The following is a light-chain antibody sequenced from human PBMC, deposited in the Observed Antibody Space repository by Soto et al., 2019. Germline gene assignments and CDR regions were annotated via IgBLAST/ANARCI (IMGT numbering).Light chain of an antibody. J-gene: IGKJ1*01. Sequence: DIQMTQSPSTLSASEGDRVTISCRASQSVSIWLAWYQQKPRRAPKLLIYKSSILESGVPSRFSGSGSGTEFTLTISSLQPDDFATYYCQQFNNSTWTFGQGTKVDIX. V-gene: IGKV1-5*03. CDR1: QSVSIW. CDR3: QQFNNSTWT. CDR2: KSS.